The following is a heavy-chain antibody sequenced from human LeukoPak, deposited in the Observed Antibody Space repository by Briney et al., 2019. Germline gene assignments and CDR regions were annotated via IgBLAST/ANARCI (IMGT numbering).Heavy chain of an antibody. D-gene: IGHD6-6*01. V-gene: IGHV4-34*01. CDR3: ARDDIAARPLDY. J-gene: IGHJ4*02. CDR1: GGSFSGYY. Sequence: PSETLSLTCAVYGGSFSGYYWSWIRQPPGKGLEWIGEINHSGSTNYNPSLKSRVTISVDTSKNQFSLKLSSVTAADTAVYYCARDDIAARPLDYWGQGALVTVSS. CDR2: INHSGST.